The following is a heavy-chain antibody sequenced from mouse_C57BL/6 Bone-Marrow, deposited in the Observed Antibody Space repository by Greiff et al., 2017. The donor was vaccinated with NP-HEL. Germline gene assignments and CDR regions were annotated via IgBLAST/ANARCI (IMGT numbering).Heavy chain of an antibody. CDR1: GYAFTNYL. D-gene: IGHD1-1*01. CDR2: INPGSGGT. J-gene: IGHJ4*01. Sequence: QVQLQQSGAELVRPGTSVKVSCKASGYAFTNYLIEWVKQRPGQGLEWIGVINPGSGGTNYNEKFKGKATLTADKSSSTAYMQLSSLTSEDSAVYFWARKAFGSSYWGQGTSVTVSS. CDR3: ARKAFGSSY. V-gene: IGHV1-54*01.